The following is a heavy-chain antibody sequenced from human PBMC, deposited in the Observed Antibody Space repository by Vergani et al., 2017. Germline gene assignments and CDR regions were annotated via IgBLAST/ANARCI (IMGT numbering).Heavy chain of an antibody. CDR1: GGSISSSSYY. CDR2: IYYSGST. CDR3: ARLAFIVVVPAATVDAFDI. J-gene: IGHJ3*02. D-gene: IGHD2-2*01. V-gene: IGHV4-39*01. Sequence: QLQLQESGPGLVKPSETLSLTCTVSGGSISSSSYYWGWIRQPPGKGLEWIGSIYYSGSTYYNPSLKSRVTISVDTSKNQFSLKLSSVTAADTAVYYCARLAFIVVVPAATVDAFDIWGQGTTVTVSS.